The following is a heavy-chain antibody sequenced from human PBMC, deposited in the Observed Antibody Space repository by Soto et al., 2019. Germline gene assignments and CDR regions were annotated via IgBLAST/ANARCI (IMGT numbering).Heavy chain of an antibody. J-gene: IGHJ4*02. Sequence: PSETLSLTCTVSGGSISSGGYYWSWIRQHPGKGLEWIGYIYYSGSTYYNPSLKSRVTISVDTSKNQFSLKLSSVTAADTAVYYCARGRLSGSYFDYWGQGTLVTVSS. V-gene: IGHV4-31*03. CDR2: IYYSGST. CDR1: GGSISSGGYY. CDR3: ARGRLSGSYFDY. D-gene: IGHD1-26*01.